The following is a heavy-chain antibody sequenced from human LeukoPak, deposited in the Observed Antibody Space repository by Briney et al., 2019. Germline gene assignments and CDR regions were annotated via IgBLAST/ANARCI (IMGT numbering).Heavy chain of an antibody. CDR2: ISAYNGNT. D-gene: IGHD3-22*01. J-gene: IGHJ4*02. CDR3: ARESLPDADYYDSSGYYYFDY. V-gene: IGHV1-18*01. CDR1: GYTFTSYG. Sequence: ASVKVSCKASGYTFTSYGISWVRQAPGQGLEWMGWISAYNGNTNYAQKLQGRVTMTTDTSTSTAYMELRSLRSDDTAVYYCARESLPDADYYDSSGYYYFDYWGQGTLVTVSS.